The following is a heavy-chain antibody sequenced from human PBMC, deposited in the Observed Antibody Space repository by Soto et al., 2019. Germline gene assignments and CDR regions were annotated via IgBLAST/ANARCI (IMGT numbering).Heavy chain of an antibody. CDR3: ARARSVTKGDLEWLLPVDP. J-gene: IGHJ5*02. Sequence: QVQLQESGPGLVKPSQTLSLTCTVSGGSISSGGYYWSWIRQHPGKGLEWIGYIYYSGSTYYNPSLKSLVTMSVDTSKNQFSLKLSSVTAADTAVYYCARARSVTKGDLEWLLPVDPWGQGTLDTVSS. CDR1: GGSISSGGYY. V-gene: IGHV4-31*01. D-gene: IGHD3-3*01. CDR2: IYYSGST.